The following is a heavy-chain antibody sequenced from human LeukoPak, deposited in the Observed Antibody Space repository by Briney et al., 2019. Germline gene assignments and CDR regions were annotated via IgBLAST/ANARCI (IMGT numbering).Heavy chain of an antibody. J-gene: IGHJ6*03. CDR3: ARGRTFSSSWYRSDYYYYMDV. Sequence: ASVKVSCKASGYTFTGYYMHWVRQAPGQGLEWMGWMNPNSGNTGYAQKFQGRVTITRNTSVSTAYMELSSLRSEDTAVYYCARGRTFSSSWYRSDYYYYMDVWGKGTTVTVSS. V-gene: IGHV1-8*03. CDR1: GYTFTGYY. D-gene: IGHD6-13*01. CDR2: MNPNSGNT.